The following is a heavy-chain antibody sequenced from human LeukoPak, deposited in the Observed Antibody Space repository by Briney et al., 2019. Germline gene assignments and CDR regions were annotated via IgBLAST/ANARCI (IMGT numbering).Heavy chain of an antibody. Sequence: PGRSLRLSCAASEFTFSSYAAHWVRQAPGKGLEWVAVISHDGSNKYYADSVKGRFIISRDNSKNTLYLQMNSLRVEDTAVYYCARAPLGYCRGGSCYAHSGSYLYAFDIWGQGTLVTVSS. CDR2: ISHDGSNK. V-gene: IGHV3-30*04. J-gene: IGHJ3*02. CDR3: ARAPLGYCRGGSCYAHSGSYLYAFDI. D-gene: IGHD2-15*01. CDR1: EFTFSSYA.